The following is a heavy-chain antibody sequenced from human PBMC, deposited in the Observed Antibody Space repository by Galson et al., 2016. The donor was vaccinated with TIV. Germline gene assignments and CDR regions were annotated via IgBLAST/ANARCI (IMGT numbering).Heavy chain of an antibody. D-gene: IGHD2-2*02. Sequence: ETLSLTCAVSGYSISSGYYWGWIRQPPGKGLEWIGNIYHTGSTYSNPSLRSRLTMSVDTSKNQFSLILSPVTAADTAVYYCARDCTSTTCHIYYYGMDVWGQGATVTVSS. CDR1: GYSISSGYY. J-gene: IGHJ6*02. V-gene: IGHV4-38-2*02. CDR2: IYHTGST. CDR3: ARDCTSTTCHIYYYGMDV.